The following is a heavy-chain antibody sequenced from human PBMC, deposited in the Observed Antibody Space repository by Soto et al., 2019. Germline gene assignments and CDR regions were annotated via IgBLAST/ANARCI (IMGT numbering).Heavy chain of an antibody. V-gene: IGHV3-30-3*01. CDR1: GFTFSSYA. D-gene: IGHD3-3*01. J-gene: IGHJ6*02. CDR3: ARAITLLEWRYYYYGMDV. Sequence: GGSLRLSCAASGFTFSSYAMHWVRQAPGKGLEWVAVISYDGSNKYYADSVKGRFTISRDNSKNTLYLQMNSLRAEDAAVYYCARAITLLEWRYYYYGMDVCGQGTTVTVSS. CDR2: ISYDGSNK.